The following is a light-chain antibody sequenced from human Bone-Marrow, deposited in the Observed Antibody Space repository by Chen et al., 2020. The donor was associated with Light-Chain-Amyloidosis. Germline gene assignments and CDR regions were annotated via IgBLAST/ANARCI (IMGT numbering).Light chain of an antibody. CDR2: DDS. CDR3: QGWDRSSDRPV. J-gene: IGLJ3*02. Sequence: SYVLTPPSSVSVAPGQTATIACGGNNIGSTSVHWYQQTPGQAPLLVLYDDSDRPSGIPERLSGSNSGNTATLTISRVEAGDEADYYCQGWDRSSDRPVFGGGTKLTVL. CDR1: NIGSTS. V-gene: IGLV3-21*02.